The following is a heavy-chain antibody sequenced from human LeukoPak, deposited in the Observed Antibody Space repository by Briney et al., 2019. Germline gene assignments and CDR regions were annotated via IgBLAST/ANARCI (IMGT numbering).Heavy chain of an antibody. V-gene: IGHV4-59*08. CDR3: ARQYSSSSGFDP. CDR2: IYYSGST. D-gene: IGHD6-13*01. J-gene: IGHJ5*02. CDR1: GGSISSYY. Sequence: SETLSLTCTVSGGSISSYYWSWIRQPPGKGLEWIGYIYYSGSTNYNPSLKSRVTISVDKSKNQFSLKLSSVTAADTAVYYCARQYSSSSGFDPWGQGTLVTVSS.